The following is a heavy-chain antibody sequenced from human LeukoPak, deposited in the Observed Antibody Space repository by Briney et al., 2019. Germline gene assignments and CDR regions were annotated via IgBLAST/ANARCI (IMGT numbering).Heavy chain of an antibody. D-gene: IGHD3-3*01. Sequence: SETLSLTCTVSGGSISSYYWSWIRQPPGKGLGWIGYIYYGGSTNYNPSLKSRVTISVDTSKNQFSLKLSSVTAADTAVYYCARDASDFWSGYYIGGHYFDYWGQGTLVTVSS. CDR3: ARDASDFWSGYYIGGHYFDY. V-gene: IGHV4-59*01. CDR1: GGSISSYY. CDR2: IYYGGST. J-gene: IGHJ4*02.